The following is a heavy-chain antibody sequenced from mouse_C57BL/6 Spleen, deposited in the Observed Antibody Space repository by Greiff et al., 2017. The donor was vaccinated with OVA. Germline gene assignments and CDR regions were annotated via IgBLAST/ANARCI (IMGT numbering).Heavy chain of an antibody. D-gene: IGHD2-4*01. CDR1: GYTFTSYW. J-gene: IGHJ2*01. CDR2: INPSSGYT. Sequence: VQVVESGAELAKPGASVKLSCKASGYTFTSYWMHWVKQRPGQGLEWIGYINPSSGYTKSNQKFKDKATLTADKSSSTAYMQLSSLTYEDSAVYYCAREVRLDDYDVLDYWGQGTTLTVSS. CDR3: AREVRLDDYDVLDY. V-gene: IGHV1-7*01.